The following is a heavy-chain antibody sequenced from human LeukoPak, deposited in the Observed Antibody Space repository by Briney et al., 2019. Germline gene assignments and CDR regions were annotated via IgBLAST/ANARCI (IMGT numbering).Heavy chain of an antibody. CDR1: GGSFSGYY. J-gene: IGHJ3*02. Sequence: SETLSLTCAVYGGSFSGYYWSWIRQPPGKGLEWIGEINHSGSTNYNPSLKSRVTISVDTSKNQFSLKLSSVTAADTAVYYCARVSRRTTKAVNAFDIWGQGTMVTVSS. CDR3: ARVSRRTTKAVNAFDI. D-gene: IGHD4-17*01. CDR2: INHSGST. V-gene: IGHV4-34*01.